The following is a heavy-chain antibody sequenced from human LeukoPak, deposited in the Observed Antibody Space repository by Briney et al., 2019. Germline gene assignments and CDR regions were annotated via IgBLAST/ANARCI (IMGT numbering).Heavy chain of an antibody. CDR1: GASISGYF. J-gene: IGHJ4*02. V-gene: IGHV4-59*01. CDR2: IYYSGST. Sequence: SETLSLTCTVSGASISGYFWSWIRQPPGKGLEWIGYIYYSGSTNYNPSLKSRVTISVDTSKNQFSLKLSSVTAADTAVYYCAVLPLLEWLTFDYWGQGTLVTVSS. CDR3: AVLPLLEWLTFDY. D-gene: IGHD3-3*01.